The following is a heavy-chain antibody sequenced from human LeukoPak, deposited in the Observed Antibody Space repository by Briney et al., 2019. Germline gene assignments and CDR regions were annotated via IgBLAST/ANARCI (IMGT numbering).Heavy chain of an antibody. Sequence: SVKVSCKASGYTFTSYGISWVRQAPGQGLEWMGWISACNGNTNYAQKLQGRVTMTTDTSTSTAYMELRSLRSDDTAVYYCARVGYCSSTSCFDAFDIWGQGTMVTVSS. CDR1: GYTFTSYG. CDR2: ISACNGNT. J-gene: IGHJ3*02. V-gene: IGHV1-18*01. CDR3: ARVGYCSSTSCFDAFDI. D-gene: IGHD2-2*01.